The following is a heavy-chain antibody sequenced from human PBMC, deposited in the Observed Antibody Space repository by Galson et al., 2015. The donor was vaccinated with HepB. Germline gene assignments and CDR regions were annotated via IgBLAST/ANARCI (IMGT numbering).Heavy chain of an antibody. Sequence: SLRLSCAASGFTLRHYAMTWVRQAPRKGLEWVSTISGSGDESYYVDSVKGRFTVSRDNSKDTLYLQMNSLTAEDTAVYYCATSPNDYRDYWGQGALVTVSS. J-gene: IGHJ4*02. CDR3: ATSPNDYRDY. V-gene: IGHV3-23*01. CDR1: GFTLRHYA. CDR2: ISGSGDES.